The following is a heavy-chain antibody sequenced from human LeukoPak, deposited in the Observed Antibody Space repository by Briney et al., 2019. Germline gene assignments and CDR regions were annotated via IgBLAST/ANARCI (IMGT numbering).Heavy chain of an antibody. CDR3: ARGGIAAAADY. D-gene: IGHD6-13*01. CDR2: INHSGST. V-gene: IGHV4-34*01. Sequence: PSETLSLTCAVYGGSFSGYYWGWIRQPPGKGLEWIGEINHSGSTNYNPSLKSRVTISVDTSKNQFSLKLSSVTAADTAVYYCARGGIAAAADYWGQGTLVTVSS. CDR1: GGSFSGYY. J-gene: IGHJ4*02.